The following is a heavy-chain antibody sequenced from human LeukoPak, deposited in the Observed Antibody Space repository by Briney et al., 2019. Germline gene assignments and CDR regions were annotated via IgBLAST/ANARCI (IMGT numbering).Heavy chain of an antibody. D-gene: IGHD6-6*01. Sequence: GGSLRLSCAASGFTFSSHSMAWVCQAPGKGLEWVSAIRGSGDTALYADSEKGRFTISRDNFKNIVYLEMNSLGAEDTATYYCAKVTWESRPPDCNSWGPGTLVTVSS. J-gene: IGHJ4*02. CDR3: AKVTWESRPPDCNS. CDR2: IRGSGDTA. V-gene: IGHV3-23*01. CDR1: GFTFSSHS.